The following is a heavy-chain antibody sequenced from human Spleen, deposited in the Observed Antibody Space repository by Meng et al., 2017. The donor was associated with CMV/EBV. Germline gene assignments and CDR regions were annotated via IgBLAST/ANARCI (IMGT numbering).Heavy chain of an antibody. D-gene: IGHD3-22*01. Sequence: GGSLRLSCAASGFIFRTYGIHWVRQAPGKGLEWVAFIRNDGSYTFYANSVKGRFIISRDNSKNTLYLQMNSLRPEDTALYYCARAIGYDSSAFNSGQYPRFDYWDQGTLVTVSS. CDR2: IRNDGSYT. CDR1: GFIFRTYG. CDR3: ARAIGYDSSAFNSGQYPRFDY. J-gene: IGHJ4*02. V-gene: IGHV3-30*02.